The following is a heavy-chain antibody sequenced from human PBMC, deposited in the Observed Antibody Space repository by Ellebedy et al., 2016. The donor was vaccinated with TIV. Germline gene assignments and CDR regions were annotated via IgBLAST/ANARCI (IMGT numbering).Heavy chain of an antibody. CDR1: GFTFSGYW. J-gene: IGHJ4*02. CDR3: ARGSARDKYGLMPCNY. D-gene: IGHD5-24*01. Sequence: GESLKISCAASGFTFSGYWMRWVRQAPGKGLVWVSRINTDGTSRSYADSVKGRFTISRDNAKNTLYLQMNSLRAEDTAVYYCARGSARDKYGLMPCNYWGQGTLVTVSS. V-gene: IGHV3-74*01. CDR2: INTDGTSR.